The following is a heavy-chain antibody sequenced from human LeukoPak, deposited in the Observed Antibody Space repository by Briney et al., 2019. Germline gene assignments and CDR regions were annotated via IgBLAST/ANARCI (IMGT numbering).Heavy chain of an antibody. CDR2: IRYDGSNK. V-gene: IGHV3-30*02. CDR3: ARDSSFYYDSSGYYRN. Sequence: GGPLRLSCAASGFTFSSYGMHWVRQAPGKGLEWVAFIRYDGSNKYYADSVKGRFTISRDNSKNTLYLQMNSLRAEDTAVYYCARDSSFYYDSSGYYRNWGQGTLVTVSS. J-gene: IGHJ4*02. CDR1: GFTFSSYG. D-gene: IGHD3-22*01.